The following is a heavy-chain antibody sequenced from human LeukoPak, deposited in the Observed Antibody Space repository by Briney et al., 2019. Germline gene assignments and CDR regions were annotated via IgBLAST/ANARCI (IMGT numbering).Heavy chain of an antibody. Sequence: GGSLRLSCAASGFTFSNYWMSWVRQAPGKGLEWVANIKQDGSDKYYLDSVKGRFTISRDNAKNSLYLQMNSLRAEDTAVYYRARDYYDSSGYTLRANWGQGTLVTVSS. CDR3: ARDYYDSSGYTLRAN. V-gene: IGHV3-7*01. CDR2: IKQDGSDK. J-gene: IGHJ4*02. CDR1: GFTFSNYW. D-gene: IGHD3-22*01.